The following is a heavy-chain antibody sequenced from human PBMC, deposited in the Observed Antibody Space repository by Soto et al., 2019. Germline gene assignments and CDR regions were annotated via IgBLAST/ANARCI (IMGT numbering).Heavy chain of an antibody. CDR2: VYYTGST. J-gene: IGHJ4*02. Sequence: PXETLSLTCTVSGDSISTFYWCWMRQSPGKELEWIGYVYYTGSTNYNPSLKSRVTISVDRSKNQFSLKLTSANAADTAVYYCARGRTVRNYADDSSDYFYFFDHWGQGTQVTVSS. CDR3: ARGRTVRNYADDSSDYFYFFDH. V-gene: IGHV4-59*01. CDR1: GDSISTFY. D-gene: IGHD3-22*01.